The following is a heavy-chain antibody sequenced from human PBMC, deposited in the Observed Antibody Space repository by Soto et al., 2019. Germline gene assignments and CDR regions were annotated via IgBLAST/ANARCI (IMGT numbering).Heavy chain of an antibody. J-gene: IGHJ4*01. D-gene: IGHD3-22*01. CDR1: GGSITTYH. CDR2: IYYTGST. V-gene: IGHV4-59*01. CDR3: ARDRGFRNYYDSGGYYSRPNYFDY. Sequence: SETLSLTCTVSGGSITTYHWSWIRQPPGGGLEWIGSIYYTGSTKYNPSLKSRVTMSIDTSKDQFSLKLSSVTAADTAFYFCARDRGFRNYYDSGGYYSRPNYFDYWGHGTLVTVSS.